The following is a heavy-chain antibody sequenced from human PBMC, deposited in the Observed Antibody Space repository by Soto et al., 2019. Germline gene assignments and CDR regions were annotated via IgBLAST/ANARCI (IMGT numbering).Heavy chain of an antibody. CDR3: ARSSDILTGYAHFDY. D-gene: IGHD3-9*01. J-gene: IGHJ4*02. CDR2: INPSGGST. CDR1: GYTFTSYY. Sequence: GASVKVSCKASGYTFTSYYMHWVRQAPGQGLEWMGIINPSGGSTSYAQKFQGRVTMTRDTSTSTVYMELSSLRSEDTAVYYCARSSDILTGYAHFDYWGQGTLVTVSS. V-gene: IGHV1-46*01.